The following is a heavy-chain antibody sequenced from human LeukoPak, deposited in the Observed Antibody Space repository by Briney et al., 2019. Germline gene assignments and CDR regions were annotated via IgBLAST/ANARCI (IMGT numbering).Heavy chain of an antibody. CDR1: GFTFSSYA. D-gene: IGHD6-6*01. V-gene: IGHV3-30-3*01. J-gene: IGHJ4*02. Sequence: GGSLRLSCAASGFTFSSYAMHWFRQAPGKGLEWVAVISYDGSNKYYADSVKGRFTLSRDNSKNTLYLQMNSLRAEDTAVYYCARHSSSFWDYWGQGTLVTVSS. CDR2: ISYDGSNK. CDR3: ARHSSSFWDY.